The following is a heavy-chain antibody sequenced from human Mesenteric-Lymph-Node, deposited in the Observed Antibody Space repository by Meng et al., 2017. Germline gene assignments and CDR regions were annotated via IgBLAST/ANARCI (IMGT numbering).Heavy chain of an antibody. J-gene: IGHJ4*02. Sequence: GGSLRLSCAASGFTFSTYAMHWVRQAPGKGLEWMVVISYDGNNKYYADSVKGRFTISRDNSENTLYLQMNSLKTEDTAVYYCARGLADGFGNPPFDFWGQGTPVTVSS. CDR2: ISYDGNNK. V-gene: IGHV3-30*04. CDR1: GFTFSTYA. D-gene: IGHD3-10*01. CDR3: ARGLADGFGNPPFDF.